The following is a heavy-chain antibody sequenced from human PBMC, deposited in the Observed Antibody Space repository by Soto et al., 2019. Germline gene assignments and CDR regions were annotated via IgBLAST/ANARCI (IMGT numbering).Heavy chain of an antibody. CDR3: AKHCGGDCSKGFDI. CDR1: ADIFNNYY. V-gene: IGHV1-46*02. Sequence: ASVKVSCKTSADIFNNYYMHWVRQAPGQGLEWMGVMTPSDGSTNYAQSFQGRVTMTRDTSTRTVYVELSSLRSEDTAVYYCAKHCGGDCSKGFDIWGQGTKVTVSS. D-gene: IGHD2-21*02. J-gene: IGHJ3*02. CDR2: MTPSDGST.